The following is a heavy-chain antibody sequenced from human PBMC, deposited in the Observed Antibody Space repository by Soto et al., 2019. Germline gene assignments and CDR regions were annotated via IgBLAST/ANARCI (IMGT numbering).Heavy chain of an antibody. D-gene: IGHD3-22*01. V-gene: IGHV4-30-2*01. CDR1: GGSISSGGYS. Sequence: PSETLSLTCAVSGGSISSGGYSWSWIRQPPGKGLEWIGYIYHSGSTYYNPSLKSRVTISVDRSKNQFSLKLSPVTAADTAVYYCARGSGYYDSSGYLFDPWGQGTRVAVSS. J-gene: IGHJ5*02. CDR3: ARGSGYYDSSGYLFDP. CDR2: IYHSGST.